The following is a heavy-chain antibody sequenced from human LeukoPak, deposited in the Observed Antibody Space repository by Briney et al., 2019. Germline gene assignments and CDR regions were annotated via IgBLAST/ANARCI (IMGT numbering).Heavy chain of an antibody. CDR3: ARDMAAAGTAFWFDP. D-gene: IGHD6-13*01. Sequence: ASVKVSCKASGYTFTSYYMHWVRQAPGQGLEWMGIINPSGGSTSYAQKFQGRVTMTRDTSISTAYMELSRLRSDDTAVYYCARDMAAAGTAFWFDPWGQGTLVTVSS. V-gene: IGHV1-46*01. CDR1: GYTFTSYY. J-gene: IGHJ5*02. CDR2: INPSGGST.